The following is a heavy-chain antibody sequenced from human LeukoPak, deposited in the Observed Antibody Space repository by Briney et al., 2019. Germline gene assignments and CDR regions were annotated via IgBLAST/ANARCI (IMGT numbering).Heavy chain of an antibody. CDR3: ARDVWVAVGGSAFHI. CDR2: IWYDGSNK. D-gene: IGHD2-15*01. J-gene: IGHJ3*02. V-gene: IGHV3-33*01. CDR1: GFTFSSYG. Sequence: GGSLRLSCAASGFTFSSYGMHWVRQAPGKGLEWVAVIWYDGSNKYYADSVKGRFTISRDNSKNTLYLQMNSLRAEDTAVYYCARDVWVAVGGSAFHIWAKGQWSPSLQ.